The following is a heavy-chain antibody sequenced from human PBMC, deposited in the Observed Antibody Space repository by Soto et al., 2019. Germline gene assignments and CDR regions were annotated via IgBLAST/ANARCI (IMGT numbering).Heavy chain of an antibody. D-gene: IGHD3-22*01. J-gene: IGHJ4*02. CDR2: ISTRGGRT. CDR3: AKEFYYDASGQYSDLYFDS. Sequence: EVLLLESGGGLTQPGGSLRLACAASGFSFSSYAMSWVRQAPPQGLEWVSSISTRGGRTYYADFVKGRFSISRDNSAYAVYLDMDNLRAKDTGIYYCAKEFYYDASGQYSDLYFDSWGQGALVTVSS. V-gene: IGHV3-23*01. CDR1: GFSFSSYA.